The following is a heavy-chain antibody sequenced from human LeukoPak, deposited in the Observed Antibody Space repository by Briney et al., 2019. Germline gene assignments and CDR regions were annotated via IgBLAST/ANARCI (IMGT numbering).Heavy chain of an antibody. CDR3: ARADLRRVGGGSTSC. Sequence: SVKVSCKASGGTFSSYAISWVRQAPGQGLEWMGGIIPIFGTANYAQKFQGRVTITADESTSTAYMELSSLRSDGTAVYYCARADLRRVGGGSTSCWGQGTLVTVSS. CDR1: GGTFSSYA. V-gene: IGHV1-69*13. D-gene: IGHD2-2*01. CDR2: IIPIFGTA. J-gene: IGHJ4*02.